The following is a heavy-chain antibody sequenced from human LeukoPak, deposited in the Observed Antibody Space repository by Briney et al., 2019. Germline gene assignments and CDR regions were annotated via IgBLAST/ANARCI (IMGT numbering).Heavy chain of an antibody. CDR2: INWNGGST. CDR3: ARGRDYDILTGIDY. Sequence: PGGSLRLSCAASGFSFDDYGMSWVRQAPGKGLECVSGINWNGGSTGYADSVKGRFTISRDNAKNSLYLQMNSLRAEDTALYYCARGRDYDILTGIDYWGQGTLVTVSS. J-gene: IGHJ4*02. V-gene: IGHV3-20*04. CDR1: GFSFDDYG. D-gene: IGHD3-9*01.